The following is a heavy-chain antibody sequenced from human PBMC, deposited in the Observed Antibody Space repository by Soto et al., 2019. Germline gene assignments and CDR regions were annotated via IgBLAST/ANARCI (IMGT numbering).Heavy chain of an antibody. CDR3: ARHSASWQWFDY. CDR2: IYYSGST. Sequence: QVQLQESGPGLVKPSQTLSLTCSVSGGSISSGGYYWSWIRQHPEKGLEWIGYIYYSGSTNYNPSLKRRVIISVDTSSNRFSLDLRSVTAADTAIYYCARHSASWQWFDYWGQGNLVTVSS. V-gene: IGHV4-31*03. J-gene: IGHJ5*01. CDR1: GGSISSGGYY. D-gene: IGHD1-26*01.